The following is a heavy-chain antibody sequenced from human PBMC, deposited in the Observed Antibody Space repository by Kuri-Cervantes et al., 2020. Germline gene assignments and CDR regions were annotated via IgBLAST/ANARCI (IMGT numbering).Heavy chain of an antibody. Sequence: GESLKISCAASGFTFSSYGMHWVRQAPGKGLEWVAVIWYDGSNKYYADSVKGRFTISRDNSKNTLYLQMNSLRAEDTAVYYCAKEIGSYDFWSGYFAYYYYGMDVWGQGTTVTVSS. CDR3: AKEIGSYDFWSGYFAYYYYGMDV. CDR2: IWYDGSNK. D-gene: IGHD3-3*01. CDR1: GFTFSSYG. V-gene: IGHV3-30*02. J-gene: IGHJ6*02.